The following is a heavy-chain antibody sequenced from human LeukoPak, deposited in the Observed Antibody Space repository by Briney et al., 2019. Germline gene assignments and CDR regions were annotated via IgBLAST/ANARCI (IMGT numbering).Heavy chain of an antibody. J-gene: IGHJ4*02. CDR1: GGSISSYY. CDR2: IYYSGST. CDR3: ARDAAPYYYDSSGYYDL. V-gene: IGHV4-59*01. Sequence: PSETLSLTCAVSGGSISSYYWSWIRQPPGKGLEWIGYIYYSGSTNYNPSLKSRVTISVDTSKNQFSLKLSSVTAADTAVYYCARDAAPYYYDSSGYYDLWGQGTLVTVSS. D-gene: IGHD3-22*01.